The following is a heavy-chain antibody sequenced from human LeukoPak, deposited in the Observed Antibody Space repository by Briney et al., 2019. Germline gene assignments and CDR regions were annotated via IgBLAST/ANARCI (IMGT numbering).Heavy chain of an antibody. CDR2: INPSNGDT. Sequence: ASVKVSCKASGYTFTGYYMHWVRQAPGQGLEWMGWINPSNGDTNFAQKFQGRVAMTRDTSMNTVYMELSSLRSDDTAVYYCARRGYEFSDLDNWGQGTLVTVSS. J-gene: IGHJ4*02. CDR1: GYTFTGYY. D-gene: IGHD3/OR15-3a*01. V-gene: IGHV1-2*02. CDR3: ARRGYEFSDLDN.